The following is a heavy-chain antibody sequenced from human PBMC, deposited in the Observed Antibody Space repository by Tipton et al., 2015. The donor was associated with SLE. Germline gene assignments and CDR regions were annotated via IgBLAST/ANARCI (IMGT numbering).Heavy chain of an antibody. CDR1: GYTFTSNY. CDR3: ARGGIFGVLALDF. V-gene: IGHV1-46*01. J-gene: IGHJ4*02. D-gene: IGHD3-3*01. CDR2: INPGGGRA. Sequence: VQSGAEVKKPGASVKISCKTSGYTFTSNYIHWVRQAPGQGLEWMGIINPGGGRATYSQKFQGRVTMTRDTSASTVDMELSSLRSEDSALYYCARGGIFGVLALDFWGQGTLVTVSS.